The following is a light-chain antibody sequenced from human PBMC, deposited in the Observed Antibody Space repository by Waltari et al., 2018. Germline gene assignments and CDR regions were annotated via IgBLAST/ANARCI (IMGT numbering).Light chain of an antibody. J-gene: IGKJ3*01. V-gene: IGKV3-15*01. CDR1: KSVSNN. CDR2: GAS. Sequence: EIVMTQSPVTLSVSPGERATLSCRASKSVSNNLAWYHEKPGQAPRLLIYGASTRASGIPARFSGSGSGTEFTLTISSLQSEDFAVYFCQQYNNWPPNTFGPGTKVDFK. CDR3: QQYNNWPPNT.